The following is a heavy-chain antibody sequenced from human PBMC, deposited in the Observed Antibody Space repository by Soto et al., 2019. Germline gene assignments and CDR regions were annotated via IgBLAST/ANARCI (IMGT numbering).Heavy chain of an antibody. CDR3: ARGRGRWLPPYYFDY. D-gene: IGHD5-12*01. CDR1: GGSISSYY. CDR2: IYYSGST. V-gene: IGHV4-59*01. Sequence: SATLSLTCPVSGGSISSYYWSWVRQPPGKGLEWIGYIYYSGSTNYNPSLKSRVTISVDTSKNQFSLKLSSVTAADTAVYYCARGRGRWLPPYYFDYWGQGTLVTVSS. J-gene: IGHJ4*02.